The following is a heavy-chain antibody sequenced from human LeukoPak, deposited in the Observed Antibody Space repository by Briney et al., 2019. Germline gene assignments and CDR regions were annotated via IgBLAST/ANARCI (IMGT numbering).Heavy chain of an antibody. V-gene: IGHV3-74*01. CDR1: GFMFSKSW. CDR2: IYNDGSTT. D-gene: IGHD3-3*01. CDR3: ARDSEGHSDFWSGYHDY. J-gene: IGHJ4*02. Sequence: GGSLRLSCAASGFMFSKSWMHWVRQVPGKGLVWVARIYNDGSTTNYADSVKGRFTISRDNAKNTLYLQMNSLRAEDTAVYYCARDSEGHSDFWSGYHDYWGQGTLVTVSS.